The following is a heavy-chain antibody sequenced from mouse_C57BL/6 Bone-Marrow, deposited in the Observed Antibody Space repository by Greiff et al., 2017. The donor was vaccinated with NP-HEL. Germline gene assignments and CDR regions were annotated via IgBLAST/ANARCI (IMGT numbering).Heavy chain of an antibody. J-gene: IGHJ3*01. V-gene: IGHV5-12*01. CDR2: ISNGGGST. D-gene: IGHD2-3*01. CDR1: GFTFSDYY. CDR3: ARRDGYYRYFAY. Sequence: EVKLVESGGGLVQPGGSLKLSCAASGFTFSDYYMYWVRQTPEKRLEWVAYISNGGGSTYYPDTVKGRFTISRDNAKNTLYLQMSRLKSEDTAMYYCARRDGYYRYFAYWGQGTLVTVSA.